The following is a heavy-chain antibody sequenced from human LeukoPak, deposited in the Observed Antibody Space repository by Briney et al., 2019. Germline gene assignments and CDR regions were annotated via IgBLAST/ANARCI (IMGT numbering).Heavy chain of an antibody. Sequence: SETLSLTCTVSGGSISSSSYYWGWIRQPPGKGLEWIGSIYYSGSTYYNPSLKSRVTISVDTSKNQFSLKLSSVTAADTAVYYCARLGIYYDSSGYYYWGQGTPVTVSP. CDR1: GGSISSSSYY. V-gene: IGHV4-39*01. CDR2: IYYSGST. CDR3: ARLGIYYDSSGYYY. J-gene: IGHJ4*02. D-gene: IGHD3-22*01.